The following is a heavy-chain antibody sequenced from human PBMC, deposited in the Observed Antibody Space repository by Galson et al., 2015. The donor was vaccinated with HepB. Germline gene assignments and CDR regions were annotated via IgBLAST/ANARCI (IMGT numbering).Heavy chain of an antibody. V-gene: IGHV2-5*02. CDR2: IYWGDEG. J-gene: IGHJ5*02. CDR3: AHRRPPSQGDWFDA. CDR1: GFPVTTSRVG. Sequence: PALVKPTQTLTLTCTFSGFPVTTSRVGVGWFRQPPGEALEWLAIIYWGDEGHYSPSLRSRLTITKDTSKNQVVLTMTNMDPVDTATYYCAHRRPPSQGDWFDAWGQGTLVTVSS.